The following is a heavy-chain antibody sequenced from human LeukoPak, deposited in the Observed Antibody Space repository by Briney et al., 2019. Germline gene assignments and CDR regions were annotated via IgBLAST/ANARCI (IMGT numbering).Heavy chain of an antibody. CDR1: GGSINNYY. CDR2: IYYSGST. V-gene: IGHV4-59*01. J-gene: IGHJ4*02. CDR3: ARSYDFWSGYYPTSFIPFDY. Sequence: SETLSLTCTVSGGSINNYYWSWIRQPPGKGLEWIGYIYYSGSTNYNPSLKSRVTISLDTSKNQFSLKLSSVTAADTAVYYCARSYDFWSGYYPTSFIPFDYWGQGTLVTVSS. D-gene: IGHD3-3*01.